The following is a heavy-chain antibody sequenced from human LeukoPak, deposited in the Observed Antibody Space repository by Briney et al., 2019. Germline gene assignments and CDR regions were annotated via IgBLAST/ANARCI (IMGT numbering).Heavy chain of an antibody. CDR3: ARDVGVGATSDYYYGMDV. J-gene: IGHJ6*02. Sequence: ASVKVSCKASGYTFTSYGISWVRQAPGQGLEWMGWISAYNGNTNYAQKLQGRVTMTTDASTSTAYMELRSLRSDDTAVYYCARDVGVGATSDYYYGMDVWGQGTTVTVSS. D-gene: IGHD1-26*01. CDR2: ISAYNGNT. CDR1: GYTFTSYG. V-gene: IGHV1-18*01.